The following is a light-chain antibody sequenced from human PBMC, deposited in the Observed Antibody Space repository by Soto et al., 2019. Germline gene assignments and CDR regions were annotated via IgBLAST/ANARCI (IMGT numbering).Light chain of an antibody. CDR1: KNDIGVYDF. V-gene: IGLV2-8*01. Sequence: QSALTQPPSASGSPGQSVTISCTGTKNDIGVYDFVSWYQHHPGKAPRPIIYEVVQRPSGVPDRFSGSKSGNTASLTVSGLPAADEADYFCKSYAGSKTYVFGSGTKVTVL. CDR2: EVV. J-gene: IGLJ1*01. CDR3: KSYAGSKTYV.